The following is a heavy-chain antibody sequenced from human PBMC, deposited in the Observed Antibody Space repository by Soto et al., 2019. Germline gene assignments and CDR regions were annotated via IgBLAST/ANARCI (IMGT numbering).Heavy chain of an antibody. V-gene: IGHV1-69*13. D-gene: IGHD6-19*01. CDR2: IIPIFGTA. CDR3: ARDGGIAVAENYYYYYGMDV. CDR1: GGTFSSYA. Sequence: EASVKVSCKASGGTFSSYAISWVRQAPGQGLEWMGGIIPIFGTANYAQKFQGRVTITADESTSTAYMELSSLRSEDTAVYYCARDGGIAVAENYYYYYGMDVWGQGTTVTVSS. J-gene: IGHJ6*02.